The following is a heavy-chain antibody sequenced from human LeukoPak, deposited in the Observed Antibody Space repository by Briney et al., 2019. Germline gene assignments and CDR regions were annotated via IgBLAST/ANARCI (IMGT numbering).Heavy chain of an antibody. D-gene: IGHD3-22*01. CDR3: ARESSIVVVTTRRGYFDY. CDR2: INPSGGVT. J-gene: IGHJ4*02. V-gene: IGHV1-46*01. Sequence: ASVKVSCKASGYTFISYYIHWVRQAPGQGLDWMGMINPSGGVTSYAQKFQGRVTMTRDTSTSTVFMELSSLTSEDTAVYYCARESSIVVVTTRRGYFDYWGQGTLVTVSS. CDR1: GYTFISYY.